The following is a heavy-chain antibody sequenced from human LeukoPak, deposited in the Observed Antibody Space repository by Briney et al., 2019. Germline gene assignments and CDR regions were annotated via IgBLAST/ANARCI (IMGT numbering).Heavy chain of an antibody. CDR1: GFTFSNYA. V-gene: IGHV3-21*01. D-gene: IGHD2-2*01. CDR3: ATDPTADDY. Sequence: GGSLRLSCKASGFTFSNYAMNWVRQAPGKGLEWVSSITSVSSYKYYADSVKGRFTISRDNAKNSLFLQMNSLRAEDTAIYYCATDPTADDYWGQGTLVTVSS. J-gene: IGHJ4*02. CDR2: ITSVSSYK.